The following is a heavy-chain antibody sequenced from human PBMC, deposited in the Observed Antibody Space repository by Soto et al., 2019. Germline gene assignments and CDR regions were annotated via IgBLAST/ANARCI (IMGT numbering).Heavy chain of an antibody. D-gene: IGHD6-6*01. V-gene: IGHV3-30-3*01. CDR1: GFTFSSYA. J-gene: IGHJ2*01. Sequence: QVQLVESGGGVVQPGRSLRLSCAASGFTFSSYAMHWVRQAPGKGLEWVALISYDGSNKYYADSVKGRFTISRDNSKNTLYLQMNSLRAEDTAVYYCARVAYSNSSGGWYFDLWGRGTLVTVSS. CDR3: ARVAYSNSSGGWYFDL. CDR2: ISYDGSNK.